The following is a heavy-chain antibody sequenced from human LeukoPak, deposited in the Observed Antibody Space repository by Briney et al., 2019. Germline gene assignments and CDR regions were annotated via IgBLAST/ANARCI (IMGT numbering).Heavy chain of an antibody. J-gene: IGHJ4*02. CDR1: GFTFSSYN. Sequence: GGSLRLSCAASGFTFSSYNMNWVHQAPGKGLEWVSSISSTSSYIYYADSVKGRFTISRDNAKNSLYLQMNSLRAEDSAVYYCVRDRGNYDYWGQGTLVTVSS. CDR2: ISSTSSYI. V-gene: IGHV3-21*01. D-gene: IGHD3-16*01. CDR3: VRDRGNYDY.